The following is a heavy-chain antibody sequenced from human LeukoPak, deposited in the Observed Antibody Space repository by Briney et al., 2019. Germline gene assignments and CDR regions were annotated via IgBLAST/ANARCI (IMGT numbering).Heavy chain of an antibody. D-gene: IGHD6-19*01. CDR1: GFTFTNYF. J-gene: IGHJ4*02. Sequence: GGSLRLSCAASGFTFTNYFMTWVRQAPGKGLEWVSSISSSGDNTYYADSVRGRFTISRDNSENTLHLQMNSLRGEDTALYYCTTDQSIAVAGSFVSWGQGTLVTVSS. V-gene: IGHV3-23*01. CDR2: ISSSGDNT. CDR3: TTDQSIAVAGSFVS.